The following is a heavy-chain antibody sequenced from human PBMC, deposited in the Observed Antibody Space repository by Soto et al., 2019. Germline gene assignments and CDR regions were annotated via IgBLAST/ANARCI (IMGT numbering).Heavy chain of an antibody. D-gene: IGHD5-18*01. J-gene: IGHJ5*02. CDR1: WDSGSSNSAA. Sequence: SHTLSLTGSISWDSGSSNSAACNWIRQSPSRGLEWLGRTYYRSKWYNGYAVSVKSRITINPDTSKNQFSLQLNSVTHEDTAEYYCARDPDTLNWFDPWAQGTLVPVYS. V-gene: IGHV6-1*01. CDR3: ARDPDTLNWFDP. CDR2: TYYRSKWYN.